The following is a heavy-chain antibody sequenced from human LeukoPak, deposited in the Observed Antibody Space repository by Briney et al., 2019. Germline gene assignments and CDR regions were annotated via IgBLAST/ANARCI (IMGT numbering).Heavy chain of an antibody. CDR2: ISGSGGST. Sequence: GGSLRLSCAASGFTFSSYAMSWVRQAPGKGLEWVSAISGSGGSTYYADSVKGRFTISRDNSKNTLYLQMNSLRAEDTAVYYCAKRGDYYGSGSYYNLYYFDYWGQGTLVTVST. CDR1: GFTFSSYA. CDR3: AKRGDYYGSGSYYNLYYFDY. V-gene: IGHV3-23*01. D-gene: IGHD3-10*01. J-gene: IGHJ4*02.